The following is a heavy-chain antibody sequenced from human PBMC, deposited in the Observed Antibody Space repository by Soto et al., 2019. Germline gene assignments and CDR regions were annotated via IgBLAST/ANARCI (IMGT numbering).Heavy chain of an antibody. D-gene: IGHD6-19*01. J-gene: IGHJ4*02. CDR3: TTVDAVVLN. CDR1: GFTFSNAW. CDR2: IKRNIDGGTT. Sequence: EVQLVESGGGLVKTGGSLRLSCAASGFTFSNAWMSWVRQAPGGGLEWVGRIKRNIDGGTTDYAAPVKGRFAISRDDSNSILYLEMNSLRSEDTAVYYCTTVDAVVLNWGQGLLVTVSS. V-gene: IGHV3-15*01.